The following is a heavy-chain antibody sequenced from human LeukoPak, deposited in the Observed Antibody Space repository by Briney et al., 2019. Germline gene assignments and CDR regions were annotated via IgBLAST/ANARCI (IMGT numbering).Heavy chain of an antibody. J-gene: IGHJ6*03. CDR1: GGSISSGSYY. V-gene: IGHV4-61*02. Sequence: SQTLSLTCTVSGGSISSGSYYWSWIRQPAGKGLEWIGRIYTSGSTNYNPSLKSRVTISVDTSKNQFSLKLSSVTAADTAVYYCARSLKTLWSGYYTEESYYYHYYMDVWGKGTTVTVSS. CDR2: IYTSGST. CDR3: ARSLKTLWSGYYTEESYYYHYYMDV. D-gene: IGHD3-3*01.